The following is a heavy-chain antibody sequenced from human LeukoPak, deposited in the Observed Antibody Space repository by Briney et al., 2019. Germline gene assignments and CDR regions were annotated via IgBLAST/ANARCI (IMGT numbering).Heavy chain of an antibody. Sequence: SETLSLTCTVSGGSINSYYWSWIRQPPGKGLEWIGYIYYSGSTKYNPSLESRVTISVDTSKNQFSLKLSSVTAADTAVYYCARALGSSVTHYYMDVWGKGTTVTVSS. V-gene: IGHV4-59*01. CDR2: IYYSGST. CDR3: ARALGSSVTHYYMDV. J-gene: IGHJ6*03. D-gene: IGHD6-6*01. CDR1: GGSINSYY.